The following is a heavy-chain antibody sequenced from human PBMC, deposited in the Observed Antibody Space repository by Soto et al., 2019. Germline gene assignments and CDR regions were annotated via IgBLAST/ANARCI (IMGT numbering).Heavy chain of an antibody. CDR3: ARQGGRGAYYYYGMDV. CDR2: IDPRDSYT. V-gene: IGHV5-10-1*01. D-gene: IGHD1-26*01. CDR1: GYTFTTFW. Sequence: GESLKISCTGFGYTFTTFWISWVRQMPGRGLEWMGRIDPRDSYTNYSPSFQGHVTISADKSISTAYLQWSSLKASDTVMYYCARQGGRGAYYYYGMDVWGQGTTVTVSS. J-gene: IGHJ6*02.